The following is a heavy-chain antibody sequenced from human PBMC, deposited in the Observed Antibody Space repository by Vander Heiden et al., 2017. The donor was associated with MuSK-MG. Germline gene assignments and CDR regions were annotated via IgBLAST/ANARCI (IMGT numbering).Heavy chain of an antibody. Sequence: QLQLQESGPGLVKPSETLSLTCTVSGGSISSSSYYWGWIRQPPGKGLEWIGSIYYSGSTYYNPSLKSRVTISVDTSKNQFSLKLSSVTAADTAVYYCARPTEGELVRGGWFDPWGQGTLVTVSS. J-gene: IGHJ5*02. CDR2: IYYSGST. CDR3: ARPTEGELVRGGWFDP. V-gene: IGHV4-39*01. CDR1: GGSISSSSYY. D-gene: IGHD6-13*01.